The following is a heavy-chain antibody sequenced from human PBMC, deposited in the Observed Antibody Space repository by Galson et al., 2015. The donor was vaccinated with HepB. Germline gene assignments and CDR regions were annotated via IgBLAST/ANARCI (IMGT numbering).Heavy chain of an antibody. D-gene: IGHD6-13*01. V-gene: IGHV1-69*13. CDR2: IIPIFGTA. CDR1: GGTFSSYA. Sequence: SVKVSCKASGGTFSSYAISWVRQAPGQGLEWMGGIIPIFGTANYAQKFQGRVTITADESTSTAYMELSSLRSEDTAVYYCASQPRRLIAAAGMVGRSEDYWGQGTLVTVSS. CDR3: ASQPRRLIAAAGMVGRSEDY. J-gene: IGHJ4*02.